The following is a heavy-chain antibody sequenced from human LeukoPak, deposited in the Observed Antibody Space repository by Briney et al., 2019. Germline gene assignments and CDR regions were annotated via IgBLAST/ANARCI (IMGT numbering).Heavy chain of an antibody. D-gene: IGHD2-2*01. Sequence: ASVKVSCKVSGYTLTELSMHWVRQAPGKGLEWMGGFDPEDGETIYAQKFQGRVTMTEDTSTDTAYMELSSLRFEDTAVYYCASGDIVVVPAARWSGSFDYWGQGTLVTVSS. CDR3: ASGDIVVVPAARWSGSFDY. V-gene: IGHV1-24*01. CDR1: GYTLTELS. J-gene: IGHJ4*02. CDR2: FDPEDGET.